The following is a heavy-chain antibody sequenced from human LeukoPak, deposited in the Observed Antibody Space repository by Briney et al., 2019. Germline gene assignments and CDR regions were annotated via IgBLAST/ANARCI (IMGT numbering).Heavy chain of an antibody. Sequence: ASVKVPCKASGYTFTSYGISWVRQAPGQGLEWMGWISAYNGNTNYAQKLQGRVTMTTDTSTSTAYMELRSLRSDDTAVYYCAASITTYYYYYGMDVWGQGTTVTVSS. D-gene: IGHD3-22*01. J-gene: IGHJ6*02. CDR3: AASITTYYYYYGMDV. CDR2: ISAYNGNT. V-gene: IGHV1-18*01. CDR1: GYTFTSYG.